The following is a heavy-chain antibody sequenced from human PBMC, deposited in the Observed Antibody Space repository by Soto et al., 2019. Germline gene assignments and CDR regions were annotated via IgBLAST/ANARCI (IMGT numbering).Heavy chain of an antibody. J-gene: IGHJ6*03. CDR3: TRHVRRYCSGGSCPGDYYYYMDV. Sequence: GGSLRLSCAASGFTFSGSAMHWVRQASGKGLEWVGRIRSKANSYATAYAASVKGRFTISRDDSKNTAYLQMNSLKTEDTAVYYCTRHVRRYCSGGSCPGDYYYYMDVWGKGTTVTVSS. V-gene: IGHV3-73*01. CDR1: GFTFSGSA. D-gene: IGHD2-15*01. CDR2: IRSKANSYAT.